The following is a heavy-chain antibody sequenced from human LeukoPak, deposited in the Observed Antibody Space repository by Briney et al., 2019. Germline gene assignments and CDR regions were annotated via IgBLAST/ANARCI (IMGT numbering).Heavy chain of an antibody. D-gene: IGHD3-22*01. CDR2: ISWNSGSI. Sequence: GRSLRLSCAASGFTFDDYAMHWLRQAPGKGLEGVSVISWNSGSIGYADSVKGRFAISRDNAKNSLYLQMNSLRAEDTALYYCAKGSGSDSSGYHDYWGQGTLVTVSS. J-gene: IGHJ4*02. CDR1: GFTFDDYA. CDR3: AKGSGSDSSGYHDY. V-gene: IGHV3-9*01.